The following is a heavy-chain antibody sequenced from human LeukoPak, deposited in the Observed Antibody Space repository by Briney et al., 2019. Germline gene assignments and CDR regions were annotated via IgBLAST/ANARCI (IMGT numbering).Heavy chain of an antibody. D-gene: IGHD4-17*01. Sequence: PSETLSLTCTVSGGSISSGSYYWTWIRQPAGKGLEWIGRISITGSTNYNPSLKSRVTISVDTSTNQFSLRLSSVTAADTAMYYCARGPFYGDSVRFDYWGQGTLVTVSS. V-gene: IGHV4-61*02. CDR2: ISITGST. J-gene: IGHJ4*02. CDR1: GGSISSGSYY. CDR3: ARGPFYGDSVRFDY.